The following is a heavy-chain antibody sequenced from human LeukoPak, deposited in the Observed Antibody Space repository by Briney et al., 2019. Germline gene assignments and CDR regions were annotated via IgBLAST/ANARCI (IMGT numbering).Heavy chain of an antibody. CDR3: ARGPTPSGY. V-gene: IGHV4-34*01. J-gene: IGHJ4*02. Sequence: PSETLSLTCAVYGGSFSGYYWSWIRQPPGKGLEWIGEINHSGSTNYNPSLKSRVTISVDTSKNQFSLKLSSVTAADTAVYYCARGPTPSGYWGQGTLVTVSS. D-gene: IGHD4-17*01. CDR2: INHSGST. CDR1: GGSFSGYY.